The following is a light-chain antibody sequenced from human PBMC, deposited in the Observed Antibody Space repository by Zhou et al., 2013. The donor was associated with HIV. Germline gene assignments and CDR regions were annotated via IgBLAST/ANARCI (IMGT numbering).Light chain of an antibody. CDR3: QQRSNWP. Sequence: EIVLTQSPATLSLSPGERATLSCTASQSVRSYLAWYQQKPGQAPRLLIYDASNRATGIPARFSGSGSGTDFTLTISSLEPEDFAVYYCQQRSNWPFGGGTKVEIK. CDR1: QSVRSY. J-gene: IGKJ4*01. CDR2: DAS. V-gene: IGKV3-11*01.